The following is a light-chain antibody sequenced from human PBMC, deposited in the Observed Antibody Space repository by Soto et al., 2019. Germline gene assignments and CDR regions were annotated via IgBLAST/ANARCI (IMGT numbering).Light chain of an antibody. CDR2: HAS. Sequence: IPLTQSPSTLPASVGDRVTLTCRASQSISNWLAWYQQKPGTAPKLLIYHASILETAVPSRFSGNGSGTEFTLTISSLQPGDFATYYCQQYNSYSFSQGSRVEIK. J-gene: IGKJ1*01. CDR1: QSISNW. CDR3: QQYNSYS. V-gene: IGKV1-5*01.